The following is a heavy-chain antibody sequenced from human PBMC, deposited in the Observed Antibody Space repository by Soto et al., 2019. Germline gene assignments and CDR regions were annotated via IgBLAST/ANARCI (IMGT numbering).Heavy chain of an antibody. J-gene: IGHJ4*02. V-gene: IGHV4-39*01. D-gene: IGHD6-19*01. CDR3: ARFIAVAGHFDY. CDR2: IYYSGST. CDR1: GGSISSSSYY. Sequence: SETLSLTCTVSGGSISSSSYYWGWIRQPPGKGLEWIGSIYYSGSTYYNPSLKSRVTISVDTSKNQVSLKLSSVTAADTAVYYCARFIAVAGHFDYWGQGTLVTVSS.